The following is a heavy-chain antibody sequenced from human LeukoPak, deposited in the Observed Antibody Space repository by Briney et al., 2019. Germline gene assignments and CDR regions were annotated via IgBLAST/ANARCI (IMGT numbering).Heavy chain of an antibody. D-gene: IGHD5-24*01. Sequence: PGRSLRLSCAASGFTFSSYAMHWVRQPPGKGLEWIGEINHSGITNHNPSLKSRVTISVDTSKNEISLKVTSVSAADTAVYYCASVALATSNFNYWGQGILVTVSS. CDR1: GFTFSSYA. V-gene: IGHV4-34*01. CDR3: ASVALATSNFNY. CDR2: INHSGIT. J-gene: IGHJ4*02.